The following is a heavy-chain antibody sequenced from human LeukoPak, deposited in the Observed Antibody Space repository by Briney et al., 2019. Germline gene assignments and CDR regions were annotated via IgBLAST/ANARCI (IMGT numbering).Heavy chain of an antibody. Sequence: PGGSLRLPCAASGFTFDDYAMHWVRQAPGKGLEWVSGISWNSGSIGYADSVKGRFTISRDNAKNSLYLQMNSLRAEDTALYYCATSPNYYDSSGPLYWGQGTLVTVSS. J-gene: IGHJ4*02. CDR3: ATSPNYYDSSGPLY. V-gene: IGHV3-9*01. D-gene: IGHD3-22*01. CDR2: ISWNSGSI. CDR1: GFTFDDYA.